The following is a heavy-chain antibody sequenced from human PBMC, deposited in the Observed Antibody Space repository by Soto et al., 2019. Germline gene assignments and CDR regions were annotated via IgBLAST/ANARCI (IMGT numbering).Heavy chain of an antibody. Sequence: GGSLRLSCAASGFTFSSDWMSWVRQAPGKGLEWVANIKQDGSEKYYVDSVKGRFTISRDNAKNSLYLQMNSLRAEDTAVYYCARSTYSSGWYYFDYWGQGTLVTVSS. V-gene: IGHV3-7*01. CDR1: GFTFSSDW. J-gene: IGHJ4*02. CDR3: ARSTYSSGWYYFDY. D-gene: IGHD6-19*01. CDR2: IKQDGSEK.